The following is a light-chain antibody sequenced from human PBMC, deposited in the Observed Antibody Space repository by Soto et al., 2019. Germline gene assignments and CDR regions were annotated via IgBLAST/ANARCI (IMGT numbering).Light chain of an antibody. V-gene: IGLV2-11*01. J-gene: IGLJ1*01. Sequence: QSALTQPRSVSGSPGQAVTISCTGPSSDVGGYNYVSWYQQHPGKAPKLMIYDVNKRPSGVPDRFSGSKSDNTASLTISGLQAEDEADYYCCSYAGSSYVFGAGTKVTVL. CDR3: CSYAGSSYV. CDR2: DVN. CDR1: SSDVGGYNY.